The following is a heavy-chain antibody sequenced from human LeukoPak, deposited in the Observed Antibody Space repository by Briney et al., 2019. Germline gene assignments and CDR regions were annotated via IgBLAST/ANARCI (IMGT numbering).Heavy chain of an antibody. J-gene: IGHJ4*02. D-gene: IGHD3-3*01. V-gene: IGHV1-8*03. CDR3: ARAYYDFWSGYYNDY. Sequence: ASVKVSCKASGYTFTSYDINWVRQATGQGLEWMGWMNPNSGNTGYAQKFQGRVTNTRNTSISTAYMELSSLRSEDTAVYYCARAYYDFWSGYYNDYWGQGTLVTVSS. CDR1: GYTFTSYD. CDR2: MNPNSGNT.